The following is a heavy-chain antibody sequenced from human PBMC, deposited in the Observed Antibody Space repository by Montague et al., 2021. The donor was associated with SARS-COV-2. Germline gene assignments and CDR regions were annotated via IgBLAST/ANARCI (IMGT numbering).Heavy chain of an antibody. CDR2: SIIVGAP. Sequence: ETLSFTCVVSGGSISSGNWWSWVRQPPGKGLEWVGESIIVGAPATKYNPSLKSRVTISADKSKNQFSLRVTSVTAADTAVYYCARRTWGDSGVFDIWGRGTKVIVSS. D-gene: IGHD2-21*02. V-gene: IGHV4/OR15-8*01. J-gene: IGHJ3*02. CDR3: ARRTWGDSGVFDI. CDR1: GGSISSGNW.